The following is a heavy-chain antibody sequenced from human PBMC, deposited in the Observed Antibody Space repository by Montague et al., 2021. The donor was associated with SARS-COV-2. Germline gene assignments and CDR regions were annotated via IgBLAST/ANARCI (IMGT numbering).Heavy chain of an antibody. Sequence: SETLSLTCTVSGASVSSSDWGWIRQSPGKGLEWIGYFYSVGSTDYNPSLKSRATIPRDTSKNQFSLKVRSVTAADTAVYYCARETMTADAFDIWGQGTMVTVSS. CDR2: FYSVGST. V-gene: IGHV4-59*02. CDR3: ARETMTADAFDI. CDR1: GASVSSSD. J-gene: IGHJ3*02. D-gene: IGHD1-14*01.